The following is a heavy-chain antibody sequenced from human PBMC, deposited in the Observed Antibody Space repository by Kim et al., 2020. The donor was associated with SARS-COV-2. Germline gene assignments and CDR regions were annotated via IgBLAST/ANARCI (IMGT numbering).Heavy chain of an antibody. J-gene: IGHJ4*02. Sequence: ASRQGRLTVSSDNSNNTLYLQLNSLRPEDTAVYYCARCHDFWGGLYYFDYWGRGTLVTVSS. V-gene: IGHV3-30*01. CDR3: ARCHDFWGGLYYFDY. D-gene: IGHD3-3*01.